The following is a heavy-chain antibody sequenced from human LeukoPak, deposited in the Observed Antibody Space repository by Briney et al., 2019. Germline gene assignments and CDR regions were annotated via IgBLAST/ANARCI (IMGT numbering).Heavy chain of an antibody. Sequence: SETLSLTCTVSSGSINSDSWNWIRQPAGKGLEWIGRIYPSGNTNYNPSLKSRVTLSIDKSKNQFSLKLSSVTAADTAVYYCASMQQLALDHWGQGTLVTVSS. D-gene: IGHD6-13*01. CDR2: IYPSGNT. J-gene: IGHJ4*02. CDR1: SGSINSDS. CDR3: ASMQQLALDH. V-gene: IGHV4-4*07.